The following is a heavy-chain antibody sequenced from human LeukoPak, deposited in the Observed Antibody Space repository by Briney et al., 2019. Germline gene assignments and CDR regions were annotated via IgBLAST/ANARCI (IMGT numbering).Heavy chain of an antibody. CDR3: ARDRLHYGEYEKTFDY. D-gene: IGHD4-17*01. Sequence: PGGSLRLSCAASGFTFTNYCMIWVRQAPGKGLEWVSSISCSTNYIYYADSVKGRFTISRDNAKNSLYLRMNSLRAEDTAVYYCARDRLHYGEYEKTFDYWGQGTLVSVSS. J-gene: IGHJ4*02. V-gene: IGHV3-21*01. CDR1: GFTFTNYC. CDR2: ISCSTNYI.